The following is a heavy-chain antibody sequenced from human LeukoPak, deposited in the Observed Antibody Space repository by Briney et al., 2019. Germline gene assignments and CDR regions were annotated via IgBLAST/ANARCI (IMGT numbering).Heavy chain of an antibody. CDR2: IYDNGKT. Sequence: SETLSLICTVSGGSINSYYWSWIRQPPGKGLEWIGYIYDNGKTKYSPSLNSRLTISIDTSRNQFSLKLSSVTPADTAIYCARAGERGKNGYDDAFDIWGQGTMVTVSS. D-gene: IGHD5-12*01. V-gene: IGHV4-59*03. J-gene: IGHJ3*02. CDR3: RAGERGKNGYDDAFDI. CDR1: GGSINSYY.